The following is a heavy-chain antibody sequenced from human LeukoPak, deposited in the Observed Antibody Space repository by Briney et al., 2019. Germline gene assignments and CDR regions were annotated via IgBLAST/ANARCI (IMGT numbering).Heavy chain of an antibody. V-gene: IGHV3-74*01. Sequence: PGGSLRLSCAASGFTFSNYWMHWVRQAPGKGLLWVSRVNTDGSSTSYADSVKGRFTISRDNAKNMLFLQMNSLRDEDTAVYYCVRSVAAAGRNWFDPWGQGTLVTVSS. J-gene: IGHJ5*02. D-gene: IGHD6-13*01. CDR1: GFTFSNYW. CDR2: VNTDGSST. CDR3: VRSVAAAGRNWFDP.